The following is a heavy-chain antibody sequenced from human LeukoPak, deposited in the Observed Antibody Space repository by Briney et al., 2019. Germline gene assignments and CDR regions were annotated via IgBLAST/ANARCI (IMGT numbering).Heavy chain of an antibody. D-gene: IGHD2-2*01. CDR3: AKDRRYCSSTSCYARGGTNLEDYYYYGMDV. Sequence: PGGSLRLSCAASGFTFSSYAMSWVRQAPGKGLEGVSAISGSGGSTHYADSVKGRFTISRDNSENTLYLQMNSLRAEDTAVYYCAKDRRYCSSTSCYARGGTNLEDYYYYGMDVWGQGTTVTVSS. V-gene: IGHV3-23*01. CDR2: ISGSGGST. CDR1: GFTFSSYA. J-gene: IGHJ6*02.